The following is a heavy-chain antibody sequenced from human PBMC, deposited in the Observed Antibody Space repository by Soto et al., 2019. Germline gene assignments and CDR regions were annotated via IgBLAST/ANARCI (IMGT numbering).Heavy chain of an antibody. D-gene: IGHD3-9*01. V-gene: IGHV4-30-4*01. CDR1: GGSISSADYY. CDR2: IHYSGST. J-gene: IGHJ4*02. CDR3: ARGREGDYDILTSFYEGVPPDY. Sequence: QVQLQESGPGLVKPSQTLSLTCTVSGGSISSADYYWTWIRQPPGKGLEWIGNIHYSGSTYYNPSLKVRVTISVDTSKNQFSLELISVTAADTAVYYCARGREGDYDILTSFYEGVPPDYWGQGTLVIVSS.